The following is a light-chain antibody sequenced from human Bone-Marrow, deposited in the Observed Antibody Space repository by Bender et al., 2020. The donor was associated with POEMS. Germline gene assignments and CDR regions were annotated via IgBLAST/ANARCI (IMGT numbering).Light chain of an antibody. CDR2: EDS. J-gene: IGLJ3*02. CDR3: YAATDNTRWV. V-gene: IGLV3-10*01. Sequence: SIELIQAPSVSVSPGQTARISCSGDALSEKYAYWYQQKSGRAPVLVMYEDSKRPSGIPERFSGSRSGTMATLTISGARVDDEADYYCYAATDNTRWVFGGGTKLTVL. CDR1: ALSEKY.